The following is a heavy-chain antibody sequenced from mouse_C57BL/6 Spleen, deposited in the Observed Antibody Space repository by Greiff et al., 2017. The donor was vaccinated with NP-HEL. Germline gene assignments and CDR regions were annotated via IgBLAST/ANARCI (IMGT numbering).Heavy chain of an antibody. D-gene: IGHD1-1*01. CDR2: ISPGDGDT. J-gene: IGHJ2*01. CDR3: ARSNYYGSDYFDY. V-gene: IGHV1-80*01. Sequence: VQLQQSGAELVKPGASVKLSCKASGYAFSSYWMNWVKQRPGKGLEWIGQISPGDGDTNYNGKFKGKATLTADKASSTAYMQLSSLTSEDSAFYFCARSNYYGSDYFDYWGQGTTLTVSS. CDR1: GYAFSSYW.